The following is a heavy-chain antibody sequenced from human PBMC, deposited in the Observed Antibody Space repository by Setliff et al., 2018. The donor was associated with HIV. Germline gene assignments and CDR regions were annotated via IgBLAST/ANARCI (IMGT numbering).Heavy chain of an antibody. J-gene: IGHJ5*01. CDR3: ARGDHDVWGDSSNFFDS. Sequence: GASVKVSCKASADTFTNCLINWVRQAPGQGLEWMGWINTDSGTPTYAQAFTGRFVFSLDTSVSTAFLQITSLKAEDTAVYYCARGDHDVWGDSSNFFDSWGQGTLVTVSS. CDR2: INTDSGTP. D-gene: IGHD3-16*01. V-gene: IGHV7-4-1*02. CDR1: ADTFTNCL.